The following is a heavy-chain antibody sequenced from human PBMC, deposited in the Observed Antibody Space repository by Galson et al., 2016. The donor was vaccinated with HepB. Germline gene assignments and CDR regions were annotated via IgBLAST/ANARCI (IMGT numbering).Heavy chain of an antibody. J-gene: IGHJ4*02. CDR1: GYSFTTYW. V-gene: IGHV5-51*01. Sequence: QSGAEVKKPGESLKISCKGSGYSFTTYWIGWVRQMPGKGLEWMGSIYPSDSETRYSPSFQGQVTISADKSINTAYLQWSSLKASDTAMYYCARPQGAYGGSYLLDYWGQGTLVTVSS. CDR3: ARPQGAYGGSYLLDY. CDR2: IYPSDSET. D-gene: IGHD1-26*01.